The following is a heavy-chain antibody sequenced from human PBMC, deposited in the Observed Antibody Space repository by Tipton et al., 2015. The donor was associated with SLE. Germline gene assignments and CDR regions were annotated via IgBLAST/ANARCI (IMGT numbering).Heavy chain of an antibody. D-gene: IGHD5-18*01. CDR1: GFTFSSYA. J-gene: IGHJ4*02. V-gene: IGHV3-30*02. CDR3: AKDRSRGYSYGQKDY. CDR2: IRYDGSNK. Sequence: SLRLSCAASGFTFSSYAMHWVRQAPGKGLEWVAFIRYDGSNKYYADSVKGRFTISRDNSKNTLYLQMNSLRAEDTAVYYCAKDRSRGYSYGQKDYWGQGTLVTVSS.